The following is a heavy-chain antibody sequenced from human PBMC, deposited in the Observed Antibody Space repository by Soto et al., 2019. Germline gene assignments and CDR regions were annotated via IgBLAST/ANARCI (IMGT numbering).Heavy chain of an antibody. CDR3: ARQGGCGQWLGNWFDP. D-gene: IGHD6-19*01. CDR1: GYSFTSYW. Sequence: GESLKISCKGSGYSFTSYWIGWVRQMPGKGLEWMGIIYPGDSDTRYSPSFQGQVTISADKSISTAYLQWSSLKASDTAMYYCARQGGCGQWLGNWFDPRGQGTLVTGSA. V-gene: IGHV5-51*01. J-gene: IGHJ5*02. CDR2: IYPGDSDT.